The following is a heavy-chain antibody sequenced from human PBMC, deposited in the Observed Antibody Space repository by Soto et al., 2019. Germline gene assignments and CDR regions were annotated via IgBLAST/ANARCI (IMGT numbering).Heavy chain of an antibody. V-gene: IGHV3-9*01. CDR2: ISWNSGSI. CDR3: ATDSGPELFYFQH. J-gene: IGHJ1*01. D-gene: IGHD1-1*01. CDR1: GFTFDDYA. Sequence: EVQLVESGGGLVQPGRSLRLSCAASGFTFDDYAMHWVRQAPGKGLEWVSGISWNSGSIGYADSVKGRFTISRDNAKKSLYLQMNSLRAEDTALYYCATDSGPELFYFQHWGQGTLVTVSS.